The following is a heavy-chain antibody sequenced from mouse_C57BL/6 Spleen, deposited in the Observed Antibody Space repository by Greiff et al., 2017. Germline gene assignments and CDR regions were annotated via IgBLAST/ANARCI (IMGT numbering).Heavy chain of an antibody. V-gene: IGHV1-7*01. CDR2: INPSSGYT. CDR3: ARGSSFLYAMDY. CDR1: GYTFTSYW. D-gene: IGHD1-1*01. Sequence: QVQLKESGAELAKPGASVKLSCKASGYTFTSYWMHWVKQRPGQGLEWIGYINPSSGYTKYNQKFKDKATLTADKSSSTAYMQLISLTYEDSAVYYCARGSSFLYAMDYGGQGTSGTVSS. J-gene: IGHJ4*01.